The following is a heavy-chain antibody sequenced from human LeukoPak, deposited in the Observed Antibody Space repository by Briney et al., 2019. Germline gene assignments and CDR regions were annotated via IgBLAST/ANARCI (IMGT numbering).Heavy chain of an antibody. Sequence: PGGSLRLSCAASGFTFNSYGMSWFRKAPGKGLEWVSAISNGGGKTYYADSVKGRFTISRDNAKNSLYLQMNSLRAEDTAVYYCARDVFYYDSSGYSEGGFDIWGQGTMVTVSS. D-gene: IGHD3-22*01. CDR3: ARDVFYYDSSGYSEGGFDI. CDR2: ISNGGGKT. J-gene: IGHJ3*02. CDR1: GFTFNSYG. V-gene: IGHV3-21*01.